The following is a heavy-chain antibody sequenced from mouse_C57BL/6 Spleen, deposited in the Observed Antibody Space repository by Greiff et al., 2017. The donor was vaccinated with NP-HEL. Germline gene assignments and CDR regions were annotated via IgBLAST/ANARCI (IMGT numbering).Heavy chain of an antibody. D-gene: IGHD2-1*01. J-gene: IGHJ3*01. CDR3: AIKDGNYGLAWFAY. CDR2: IHPSDSDT. Sequence: QVQLQQPGAELVKPGASVKVSCKASGYTFTSYWMHWVKQRPGQGLEWIGRIHPSDSDTNYNQKFKGKATLTVDKSSSTAYMQLSSLTSEDSAVYYCAIKDGNYGLAWFAYWGQGTLVTVSA. CDR1: GYTFTSYW. V-gene: IGHV1-74*01.